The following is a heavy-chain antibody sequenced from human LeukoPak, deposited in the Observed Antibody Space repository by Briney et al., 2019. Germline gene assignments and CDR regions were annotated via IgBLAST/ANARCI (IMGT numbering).Heavy chain of an antibody. Sequence: SETLSLTCTVSGRSISSYYWSWIRQPPGKGLEWIGYLYYSGSTYYNPSLKSRVTISLDTSKNQFSLKLSSVTAADTAVYYCARYVWGSYPTFEDYWGQGTLVTVSS. CDR1: GRSISSYY. V-gene: IGHV4-59*01. J-gene: IGHJ4*02. CDR2: LYYSGST. CDR3: ARYVWGSYPTFEDY. D-gene: IGHD3-16*02.